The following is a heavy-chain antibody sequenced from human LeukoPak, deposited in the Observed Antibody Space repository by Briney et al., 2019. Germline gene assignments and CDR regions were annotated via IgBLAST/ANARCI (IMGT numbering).Heavy chain of an antibody. D-gene: IGHD3-10*01. J-gene: IGHJ4*02. CDR1: GFTFSSYG. V-gene: IGHV3-30*02. Sequence: GGSLRLSCAASGFTFSSYGMHWVRQAPGRGLEWVAFIRYDGSNKYYADSVKGRFTISRDNSKNTLYLQMNSLRAEDTAVYYCAKGPVRGVIMDYWGQGTLVTVSS. CDR2: IRYDGSNK. CDR3: AKGPVRGVIMDY.